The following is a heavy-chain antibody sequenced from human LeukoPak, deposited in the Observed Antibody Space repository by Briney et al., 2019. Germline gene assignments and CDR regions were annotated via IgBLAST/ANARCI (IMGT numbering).Heavy chain of an antibody. CDR1: GFTVSSNY. D-gene: IGHD6-19*01. CDR2: IYSGGST. Sequence: GGSLRLSCAASGFTVSSNYMSWVRQAPGKGLEWVSVIYSGGSTYYADSVKGRFTISRDNSKDTLCLQMNSLRAEDTAVYYCARAPEADSSGWIDYWGQGTLVTVSS. V-gene: IGHV3-66*01. J-gene: IGHJ4*02. CDR3: ARAPEADSSGWIDY.